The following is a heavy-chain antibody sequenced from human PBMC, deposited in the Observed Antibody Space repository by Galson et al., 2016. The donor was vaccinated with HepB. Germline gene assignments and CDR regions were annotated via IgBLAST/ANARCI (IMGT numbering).Heavy chain of an antibody. CDR1: GDSISSSYY. Sequence: SETLSLTCNVSGDSISSSYYWTWIRQSPGKGLEWIGEINDSGSTNYNPSLKSRVTISEVTSKNQFSLTLSSVTAADTAVYYCARGYFDFWSGSWFDPWGHGTLVTVSS. J-gene: IGHJ5*02. CDR3: ARGYFDFWSGSWFDP. CDR2: INDSGST. V-gene: IGHV4-34*01. D-gene: IGHD3-3*01.